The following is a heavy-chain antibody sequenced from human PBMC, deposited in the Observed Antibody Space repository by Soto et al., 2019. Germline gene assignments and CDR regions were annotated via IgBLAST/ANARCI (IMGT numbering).Heavy chain of an antibody. J-gene: IGHJ4*02. CDR2: ISYDGSNK. V-gene: IGHV3-30*18. Sequence: QVQLVESGGGVVQPGRSLRLSCAASGFTFSSYGMHWVRQAPGKGLEWVAVISYDGSNKYYADSVKGRFTISRDNSKNTLYLQVNSLRAEDTAVYYCAKDGPYSSSSAPDYWGQGTLVTVSS. CDR1: GFTFSSYG. CDR3: AKDGPYSSSSAPDY. D-gene: IGHD6-6*01.